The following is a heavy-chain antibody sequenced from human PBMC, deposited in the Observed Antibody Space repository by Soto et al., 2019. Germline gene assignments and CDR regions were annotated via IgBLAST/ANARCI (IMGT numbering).Heavy chain of an antibody. CDR3: TKDTFGGRDS. CDR2: ISSSGSTI. CDR1: GYTFSDYY. V-gene: IGHV3-11*04. D-gene: IGHD2-15*01. J-gene: IGHJ4*02. Sequence: PGGSLSLSCAASGYTFSDYYMSLLRQAPGKGLEWVSYISSSGSTIYYADSVKGRFTISRDNAKNTLYLQMNSLTAEDTAVYYCTKDTFGGRDSWGQGTLVTVS.